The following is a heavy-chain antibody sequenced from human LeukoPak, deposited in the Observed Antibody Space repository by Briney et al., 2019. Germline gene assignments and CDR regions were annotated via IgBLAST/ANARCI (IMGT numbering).Heavy chain of an antibody. CDR1: GYSISSGYY. CDR3: ARGTWAQDFDY. J-gene: IGHJ4*02. Sequence: SETLSLTCTVSGYSISSGYYWGWIRQPPGRGLEWIGSIYHSGSTYYNPSLKSRVTISVDTSKNQFSLKLSSVTAADTAVYYCARGTWAQDFDYWGQGTLVTVSS. V-gene: IGHV4-38-2*02. CDR2: IYHSGST. D-gene: IGHD7-27*01.